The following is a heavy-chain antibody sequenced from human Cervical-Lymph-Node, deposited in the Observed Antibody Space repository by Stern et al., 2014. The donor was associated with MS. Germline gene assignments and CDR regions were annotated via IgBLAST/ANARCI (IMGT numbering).Heavy chain of an antibody. J-gene: IGHJ1*01. Sequence: VQLVESGGGVVHPPSPPTLPCAAPGFTFSSSGMHWVRQAPGKGLEWLAIIWYDGSNRYYADSVKGRFTISRDNSKNTLYLQMNSLRADDTAVYYCAREGGNTAEYFQHWGQGTLVTVSS. V-gene: IGHV3-33*01. D-gene: IGHD4-23*01. CDR3: AREGGNTAEYFQH. CDR1: GFTFSSSG. CDR2: IWYDGSNR.